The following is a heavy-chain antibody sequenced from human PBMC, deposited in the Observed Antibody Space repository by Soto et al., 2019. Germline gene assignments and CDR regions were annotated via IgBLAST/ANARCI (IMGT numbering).Heavy chain of an antibody. CDR1: GFAFTSYC. CDR3: ASVFASTYYPRPFDF. J-gene: IGHJ4*02. CDR2: IKNDGPTA. Sequence: GDPLRPPCQASGFAFTSYCMHWVRQAPGKGLVWVAGIKNDGPTATAADSVWGRFTISRDNAKKKLCLQMYCLRAEDTAVYYCASVFASTYYPRPFDFWGQGTQVTVSS. D-gene: IGHD3-22*01. V-gene: IGHV3-74*03.